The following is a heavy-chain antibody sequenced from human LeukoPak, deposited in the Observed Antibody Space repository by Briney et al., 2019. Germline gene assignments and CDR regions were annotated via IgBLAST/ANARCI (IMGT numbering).Heavy chain of an antibody. CDR1: GDSFSSHY. V-gene: IGHV4-59*11. Sequence: SETLSLTCTASGDSFSSHYWTWIRQPPGKGLEWIGYISYIGSTNYNPSLKSRVTISIDTSKNQFSLKLTSVTAADTAVYYCARDLVTVTKGFDIWGQGTMVSVSS. CDR2: ISYIGST. CDR3: ARDLVTVTKGFDI. J-gene: IGHJ3*02. D-gene: IGHD4-17*01.